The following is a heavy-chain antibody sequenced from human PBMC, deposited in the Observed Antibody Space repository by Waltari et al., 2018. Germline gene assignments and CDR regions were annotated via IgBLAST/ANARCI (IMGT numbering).Heavy chain of an antibody. V-gene: IGHV4-61*02. CDR2: IYTSGST. Sequence: QVQLQESGPGLVKPSQTLSLTCTVSGGSISSGSYYWSWIRQPAGKGLGWVWRIYTSGSTNYIPSLTSRFTISVDTSTNQFSLKLSSVTAADTAVYYCARGTLAYCSSTSCWRWFDPWGQGTLVTVSS. J-gene: IGHJ5*02. CDR1: GGSISSGSYY. CDR3: ARGTLAYCSSTSCWRWFDP. D-gene: IGHD2-2*01.